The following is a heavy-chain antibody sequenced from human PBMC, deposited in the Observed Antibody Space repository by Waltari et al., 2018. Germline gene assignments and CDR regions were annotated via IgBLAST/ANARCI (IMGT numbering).Heavy chain of an antibody. CDR1: GFPFGSSW. CDR3: AIGGVETSWYWRY. CDR2: IKTDGSET. V-gene: IGHV3-7*01. J-gene: IGHJ4*02. D-gene: IGHD6-13*01. Sequence: EVQVVESGGGLVKPGGTLRLSCAASGFPFGSSWMPWVRRAPGKGLEWVANIKTDGSETYYVDSVKGRFTISRDNTKNSLYLQMSSLRAEDTAVYYCAIGGVETSWYWRYWGQGTLVTVSS.